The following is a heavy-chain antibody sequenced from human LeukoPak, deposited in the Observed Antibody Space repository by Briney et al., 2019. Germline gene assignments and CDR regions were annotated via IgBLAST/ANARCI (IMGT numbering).Heavy chain of an antibody. CDR2: IIPILDIA. J-gene: IGHJ4*02. CDR1: GGTFSSYA. Sequence: SVKVSCKASGGTFSSYAISWVRQAPGQGLEWMGRIIPILDIADSAHKFQGRVTITPDRSTSTAYMELSSLTSEDTAVYYCASEVATPICSGGSCYSSGDYWGQGTLVTVSS. CDR3: ASEVATPICSGGSCYSSGDY. V-gene: IGHV1-69*04. D-gene: IGHD2-15*01.